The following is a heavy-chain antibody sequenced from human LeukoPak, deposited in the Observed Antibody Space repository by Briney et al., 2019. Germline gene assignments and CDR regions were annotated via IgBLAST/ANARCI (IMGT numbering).Heavy chain of an antibody. D-gene: IGHD1-14*01. V-gene: IGHV5-51*01. CDR2: IYPGDSDT. J-gene: IGHJ3*02. CDR1: GYSFTSYW. CDR3: ARHGKRNRDAFDI. Sequence: GESLKISCKGSGYSFTSYWIGWVRQMRGKGLEWMGIIYPGDSDTRYSPSFQGQVTLSADKSISTAYLQWSSLKASDTAMYYCARHGKRNRDAFDIWGQGTMVTVSS.